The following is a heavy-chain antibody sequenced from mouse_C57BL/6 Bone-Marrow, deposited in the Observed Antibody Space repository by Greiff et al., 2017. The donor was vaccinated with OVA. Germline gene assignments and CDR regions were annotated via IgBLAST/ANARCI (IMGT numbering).Heavy chain of an antibody. D-gene: IGHD1-1*01. Sequence: QVQLQQSGAELVKPGASVKVSCKASGYTFTSYWMHWVKQRPGQGLEWIGRIHPSDSDTNYNQKFKGKATLTVDKSSSTAYIQLSSLTAEDSAVYYCAIAITTVVAKGYWGQGTTLTVSS. CDR2: IHPSDSDT. J-gene: IGHJ2*01. CDR3: AIAITTVVAKGY. CDR1: GYTFTSYW. V-gene: IGHV1-74*01.